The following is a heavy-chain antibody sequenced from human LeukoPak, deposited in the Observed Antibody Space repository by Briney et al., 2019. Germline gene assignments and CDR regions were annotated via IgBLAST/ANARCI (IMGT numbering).Heavy chain of an antibody. V-gene: IGHV1-18*01. CDR3: ARDLHIAAAGTRPYPNWFDP. CDR2: ISAYNGNT. D-gene: IGHD6-13*01. Sequence: ASVKVSCKASGHTFTSYGISWVRQAPGQGLEWMGWISAYNGNTNYAQKLQGRVTMTTDTSTSTAYMELRSLRSDDTAVYYCARDLHIAAAGTRPYPNWFDPWGQGTLVTVSS. CDR1: GHTFTSYG. J-gene: IGHJ5*02.